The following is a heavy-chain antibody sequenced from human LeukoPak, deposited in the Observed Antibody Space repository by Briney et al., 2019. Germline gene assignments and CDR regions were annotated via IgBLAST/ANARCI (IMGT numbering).Heavy chain of an antibody. CDR1: GFTFSSYS. CDR2: ISGSGGNT. Sequence: GGSLRLSCAASGFTFSSYSMTWVRQAPGKGLEWVSGISGSGGNTYYSDSVKGRFTISRDNSRNTLYLQMNSLRAEDSAVYYCAKDQSGSAWCFGYWGQGTLVSVSS. J-gene: IGHJ4*02. D-gene: IGHD6-19*01. CDR3: AKDQSGSAWCFGY. V-gene: IGHV3-23*01.